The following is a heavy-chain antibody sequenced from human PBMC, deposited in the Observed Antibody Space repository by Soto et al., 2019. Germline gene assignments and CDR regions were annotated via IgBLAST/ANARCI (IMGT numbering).Heavy chain of an antibody. J-gene: IGHJ4*02. CDR2: IYCSGST. D-gene: IGHD4-4*01. V-gene: IGHV4-31*03. CDR1: GGSISSGGYY. Sequence: QVQLQESGPGLVKPSQTLSLTCTVSGGSISSGGYYWSWIRQHPGKGLEWIGYIYCSGSTYYNPSLKSRVTISVDTSKNHFSLKLSSVTAADTAVYYCARERTTVTTWYFDYWGQGTLVTVSS. CDR3: ARERTTVTTWYFDY.